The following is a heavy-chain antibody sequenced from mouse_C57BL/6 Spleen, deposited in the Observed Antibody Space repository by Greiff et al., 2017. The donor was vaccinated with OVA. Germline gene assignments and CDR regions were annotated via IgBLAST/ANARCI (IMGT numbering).Heavy chain of an antibody. J-gene: IGHJ4*01. V-gene: IGHV14-2*01. CDR3: ARDDSSGYYPYAMDY. D-gene: IGHD3-2*02. CDR1: GFNIKDYY. Sequence: VQLQQSGAELVKPGASVKLSCTASGFNIKDYYMHWVKQRTEQGLEWIGRIDPEDGETKYAPKFQGKATITADTSSNTAYLQLSSLTSEDTAFYYCARDDSSGYYPYAMDYWGQGTSVTVSS. CDR2: IDPEDGET.